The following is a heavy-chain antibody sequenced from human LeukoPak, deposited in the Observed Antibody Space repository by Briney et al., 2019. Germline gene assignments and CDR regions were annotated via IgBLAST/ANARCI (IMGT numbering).Heavy chain of an antibody. D-gene: IGHD2-2*01. J-gene: IGHJ4*02. CDR2: IMIGGDGK. V-gene: IGHV3-23*01. CDR1: GFPFSNGA. Sequence: GGSLRLSCAASGFPFSNGAMGWVRRAPRKGLEWVSTIMIGGDGKHYADSVKGRFTISRDRSESTLYLQMNGLRADDTAVYYCVRAAPRDCSPASCSLFDTWGQGTLVTVSS. CDR3: VRAAPRDCSPASCSLFDT.